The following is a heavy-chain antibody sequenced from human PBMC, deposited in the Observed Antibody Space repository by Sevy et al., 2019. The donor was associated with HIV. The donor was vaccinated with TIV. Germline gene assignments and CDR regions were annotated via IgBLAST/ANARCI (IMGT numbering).Heavy chain of an antibody. Sequence: SETLSLTYTVSGGSISSGGYYWTWIRQHPGKGLEWIGYSYYSGTRYYNPSLKSRVTISVDTSKNQFSLKLSSVTAADTAVYYCSRWHDFWSGYYTGYYYGLDVWGQGTTVTVSS. D-gene: IGHD3-3*01. CDR1: GGSISSGGYY. CDR3: SRWHDFWSGYYTGYYYGLDV. V-gene: IGHV4-31*03. CDR2: SYYSGTR. J-gene: IGHJ6*02.